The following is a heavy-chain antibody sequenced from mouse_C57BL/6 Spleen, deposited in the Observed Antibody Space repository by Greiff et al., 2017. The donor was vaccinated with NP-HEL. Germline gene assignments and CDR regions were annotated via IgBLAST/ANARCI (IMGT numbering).Heavy chain of an antibody. CDR2: INPNNGGT. Sequence: EVQLQQSGPELVKPGASVKISCKASGYTFTDYYMNWVKQSHGKSLEWIGDINPNNGGTSYNQKFKGKATLTVDKSSSTAYMELRSLTSEDSAVYYCARSTYGSNPYWYFDVWGTGTTVTVSS. V-gene: IGHV1-26*01. D-gene: IGHD1-1*01. J-gene: IGHJ1*03. CDR3: ARSTYGSNPYWYFDV. CDR1: GYTFTDYY.